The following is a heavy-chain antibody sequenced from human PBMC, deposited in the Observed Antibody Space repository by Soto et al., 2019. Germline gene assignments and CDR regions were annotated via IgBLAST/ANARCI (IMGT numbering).Heavy chain of an antibody. CDR3: ARDFASNAGATFSSVADYYYGIDV. V-gene: IGHV3-21*01. CDR2: ISSSSSYI. CDR1: GFTFSSYS. J-gene: IGHJ6*02. Sequence: GGSLRLSCAASGFTFSSYSMNWVRQAPGKGLEWVSSISSSSSYIYYADSVKGRFTISRDNAKNSLYLQMNSLRAEDTAVYYCARDFASNAGATFSSVADYYYGIDVWGQGTTVTVSS. D-gene: IGHD1-26*01.